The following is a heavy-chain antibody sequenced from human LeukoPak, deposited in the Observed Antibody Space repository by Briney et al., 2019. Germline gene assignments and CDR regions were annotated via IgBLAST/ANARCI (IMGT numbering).Heavy chain of an antibody. Sequence: GGSLRLSCAASGFTFGNFAMTWVRQAPGKGLEWVSAITGSGGGKYYADSVKGRFVVSRDNSENTLDLQMNSPRAEDTAVYYCAKGTSSSCYSAPNYWGQGTLVTVSS. CDR3: AKGTSSSCYSAPNY. CDR1: GFTFGNFA. D-gene: IGHD2-15*01. CDR2: ITGSGGGK. V-gene: IGHV3-23*01. J-gene: IGHJ4*02.